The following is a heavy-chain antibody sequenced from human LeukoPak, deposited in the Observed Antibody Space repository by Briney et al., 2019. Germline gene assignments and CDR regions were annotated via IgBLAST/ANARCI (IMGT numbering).Heavy chain of an antibody. CDR1: GFTFSDYE. Sequence: PGGSLRLSCAASGFTFSDYEMNWVRQAPGKGLEWVSNIGSSGTTIYYADSVKGRFTISRANAKNSLYLQMNSLRVDDTGVYYCARRFGYWGQGTLVTVSS. CDR2: IGSSGTTI. J-gene: IGHJ4*02. V-gene: IGHV3-48*03. CDR3: ARRFGY.